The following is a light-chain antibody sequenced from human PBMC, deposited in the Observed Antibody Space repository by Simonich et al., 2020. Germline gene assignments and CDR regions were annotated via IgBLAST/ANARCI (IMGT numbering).Light chain of an antibody. Sequence: QSALTPPASVSGSPGQSITISCPGTTSDVGGYNYVSWYQQHPGKAPKIMIYDVSKRPSGVSNPFSGSKSGNTASLTISGLQADDEADYYCSSYTSSSTYVVFGGGTKLTVL. J-gene: IGLJ2*01. V-gene: IGLV2-14*01. CDR3: SSYTSSSTYVV. CDR2: DVS. CDR1: TSDVGGYNY.